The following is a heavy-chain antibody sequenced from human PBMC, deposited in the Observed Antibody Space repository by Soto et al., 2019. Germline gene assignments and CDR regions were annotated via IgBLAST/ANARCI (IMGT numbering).Heavy chain of an antibody. CDR3: ARSKTDAARSNYYYYYMDV. V-gene: IGHV4-59*08. Sequence: SETLSLTCTVSGGSISSYYWSWIRQPPGKGLEWIGYIYYSGSTNYNPSLKSRVTISVDTSKNQFSLKLSSVTAADTAVYYCARSKTDAARSNYYYYYMDVWGKGTTVTVSS. J-gene: IGHJ6*03. CDR2: IYYSGST. CDR1: GGSISSYY. D-gene: IGHD6-6*01.